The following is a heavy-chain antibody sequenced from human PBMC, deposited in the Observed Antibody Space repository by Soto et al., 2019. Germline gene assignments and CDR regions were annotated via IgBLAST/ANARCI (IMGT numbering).Heavy chain of an antibody. CDR2: VGIAGNI. J-gene: IGHJ6*02. D-gene: IGHD6-13*01. CDR1: GFAFSSYD. V-gene: IGHV3-13*01. Sequence: EVQLVESGGGLVQPGGSLRLSCEASGFAFSSYDMHWVRQVKGKGLEWVSGVGIAGNIYFAGSVKGRFTVSREDAENSVFLEMTSLGVGDTAVYYCTRGGIAPGYGMDVWGLGTTVTVAS. CDR3: TRGGIAPGYGMDV.